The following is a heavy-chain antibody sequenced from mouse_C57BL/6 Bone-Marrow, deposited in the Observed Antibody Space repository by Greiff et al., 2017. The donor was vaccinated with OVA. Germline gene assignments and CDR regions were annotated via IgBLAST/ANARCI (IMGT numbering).Heavy chain of an antibody. V-gene: IGHV1-81*01. CDR3: ARRTDEGFAY. Sequence: QVQLKESGAELARPGASVKLSCKASGYTFTSYGISWVKQRTGQGLEWIGEIYPRSGNTYYNEKFKGKATLTADKSSSTAYMELRSLTSEDSAVYFCARRTDEGFAYWGQGTLVTVSA. J-gene: IGHJ3*01. CDR2: IYPRSGNT. CDR1: GYTFTSYG.